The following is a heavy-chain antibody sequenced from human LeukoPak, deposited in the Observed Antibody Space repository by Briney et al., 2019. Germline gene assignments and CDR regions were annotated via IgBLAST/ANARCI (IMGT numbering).Heavy chain of an antibody. D-gene: IGHD2-15*01. CDR2: ISSSSSYI. Sequence: GGSLRLSCAASGFTFSSYSMNWVRQAPGKRLEWVSSISSSSSYIYYADSVKGRFTISRDNAKNSLYLQMNSLRAEDTAVYYCARGPRYCSGGSCYGGAFDIWGQGTMVTVSS. CDR3: ARGPRYCSGGSCYGGAFDI. CDR1: GFTFSSYS. J-gene: IGHJ3*02. V-gene: IGHV3-21*01.